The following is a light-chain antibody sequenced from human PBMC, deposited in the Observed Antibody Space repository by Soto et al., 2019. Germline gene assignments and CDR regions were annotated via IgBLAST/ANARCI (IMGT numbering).Light chain of an antibody. CDR2: GAS. CDR3: LQDYAYPRT. Sequence: AIPMTQSPSSLSASVGDRVTITCRASQDIRTELGWYQQRPGKAPNLLIYGASTLQGGVPARISGSGSGTEFTLTISSLQPEDFATYYCLQDYAYPRTFGQGTKVEIK. V-gene: IGKV1-6*01. CDR1: QDIRTE. J-gene: IGKJ1*01.